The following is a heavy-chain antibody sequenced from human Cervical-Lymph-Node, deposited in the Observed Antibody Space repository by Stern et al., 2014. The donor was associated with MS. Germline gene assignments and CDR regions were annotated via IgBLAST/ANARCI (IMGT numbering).Heavy chain of an antibody. CDR2: LTWNSDKI. J-gene: IGHJ2*01. CDR1: GFSFDDYA. V-gene: IGHV3-9*01. CDR3: VKPYWTQLWASHFDL. D-gene: IGHD1-1*01. Sequence: EVQLVESGGGLVKPGRSLRLSCTASGFSFDDYAMHWVRQAPGKGLAWVSGLTWNSDKIAYVDSVKGRFTISRDNAKNSLYLQMDSLRPEDTAFYYCVKPYWTQLWASHFDLWGRGSLVTVSS.